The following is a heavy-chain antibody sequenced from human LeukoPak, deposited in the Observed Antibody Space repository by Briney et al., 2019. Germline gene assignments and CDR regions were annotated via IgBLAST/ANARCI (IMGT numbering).Heavy chain of an antibody. V-gene: IGHV4-59*08. CDR2: IYYSGST. D-gene: IGHD6-13*01. J-gene: IGHJ6*02. Sequence: SETLSLTCTVSGGSISSYYWSWIRQPPGKGLEWIGYIYYSGSTNYNPSLKSRVTISVDTSKNQFSLKLSSVTAADTAVYYCATNIAAAGPYYYYGMDVWGQGTTVTVSS. CDR3: ATNIAAAGPYYYYGMDV. CDR1: GGSISSYY.